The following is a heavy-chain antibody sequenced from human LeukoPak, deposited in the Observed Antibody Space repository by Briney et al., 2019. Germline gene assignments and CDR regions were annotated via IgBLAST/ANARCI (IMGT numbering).Heavy chain of an antibody. CDR1: GGSISSYY. D-gene: IGHD5-12*01. V-gene: IGHV4-4*07. CDR3: AREMYGGYVVYYYYYYMDV. CDR2: IYTSGST. J-gene: IGHJ6*03. Sequence: NPSETLSLTCTVSGGSISSYYWSWIRQPAGKGLEWIGRIYTSGSTNYNPSPKSRVTMSVDTSKNQFSLKLSSVTAADTAVYYCAREMYGGYVVYYYYYYMDVWGKGTTVTISS.